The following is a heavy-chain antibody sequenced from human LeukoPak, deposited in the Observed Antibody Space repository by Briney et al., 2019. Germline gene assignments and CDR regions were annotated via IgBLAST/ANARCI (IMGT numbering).Heavy chain of an antibody. CDR3: ARVPSYYDSSGYYSPCFDY. D-gene: IGHD3-22*01. CDR1: GFTFSSYS. J-gene: IGHJ4*02. Sequence: GGSLRLSCAASGFTFSSYSMNWVRQAPGKGLEWVSSISSSSSYIYYADSVKGRFTISRDNAKNSLYLQMNSLRAEDTAVYYCARVPSYYDSSGYYSPCFDYWGQGTLVTVSS. CDR2: ISSSSSYI. V-gene: IGHV3-21*01.